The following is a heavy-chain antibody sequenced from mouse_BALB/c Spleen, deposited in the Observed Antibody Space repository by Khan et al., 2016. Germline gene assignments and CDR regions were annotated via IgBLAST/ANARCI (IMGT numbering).Heavy chain of an antibody. CDR3: TIELYDGYYYYAMDY. V-gene: IGHV5-6-4*01. J-gene: IGHJ4*01. CDR1: GFTFSSYT. Sequence: EVELVESGGGLVKPGGSLKLSCAATGFTFSSYTMSWVRQTPEKRLEWVATISSGGSYTYYPDSVKGRFTISRDNAKNTLYLQMSSLKSEDTAMYYCTIELYDGYYYYAMDYWGQGTSVTVSS. CDR2: ISSGGSYT. D-gene: IGHD2-3*01.